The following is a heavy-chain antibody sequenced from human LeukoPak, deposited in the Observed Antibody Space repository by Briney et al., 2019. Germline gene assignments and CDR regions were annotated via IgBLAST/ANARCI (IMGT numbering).Heavy chain of an antibody. Sequence: GGSLRLFCAASGFTLRSYSMNWVRHAPGKGLEWVSSISSSSSYIYYADSVKGRFTIARDNAKNSLYLQMNSLRAEDTAVYYCARDYYGSGSYYRYWGQGTLVTVSS. CDR2: ISSSSSYI. D-gene: IGHD3-10*01. V-gene: IGHV3-21*01. J-gene: IGHJ4*02. CDR1: GFTLRSYS. CDR3: ARDYYGSGSYYRY.